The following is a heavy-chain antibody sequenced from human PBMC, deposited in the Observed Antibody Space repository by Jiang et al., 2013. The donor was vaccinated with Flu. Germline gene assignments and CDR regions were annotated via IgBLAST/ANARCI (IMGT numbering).Heavy chain of an antibody. CDR2: IISXFGAA. D-gene: IGHD6-6*01. J-gene: IGHJ4*02. CDR3: ARKEIAARPLYN. CDR1: GGSFSSYA. V-gene: IGHV1-69*01. Sequence: SCKASGGSFSSYAISWVRQAPAQGLEWMGGIISXFGAANYAQKFQGRVTITADESTSTAYMELSGLRSEDTALYYCARKEIAARPLYNWGQGTLVTVSS.